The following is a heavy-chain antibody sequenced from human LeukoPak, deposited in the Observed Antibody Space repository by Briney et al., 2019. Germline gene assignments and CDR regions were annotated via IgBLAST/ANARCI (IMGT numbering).Heavy chain of an antibody. D-gene: IGHD2-15*01. Sequence: ASVTVSCKASGGTFSSYGISWVRQAPGQGLEWMGWISANSGNTNYAQKFQGRVTMTADTSTNTAYMDLRSLRSDDTAVYYCTRDGGGSSDYWGQGTLVTVSS. V-gene: IGHV1-18*01. CDR2: ISANSGNT. CDR1: GGTFSSYG. J-gene: IGHJ4*02. CDR3: TRDGGGSSDY.